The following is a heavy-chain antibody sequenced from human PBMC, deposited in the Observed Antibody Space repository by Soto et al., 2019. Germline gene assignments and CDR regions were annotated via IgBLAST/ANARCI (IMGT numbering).Heavy chain of an antibody. V-gene: IGHV5-51*01. D-gene: IGHD3-22*01. J-gene: IGHJ4*02. Sequence: GESLKISCKGSGYSFTSYWIGWVRQMPGKGLEWMGIIYPGDSDTRYSPSFQGQVTISADKSISTAYLQWSSLKASDTAMYYCATGEADHDISGWDEYWGQGTLVTVSS. CDR3: ATGEADHDISGWDEY. CDR1: GYSFTSYW. CDR2: IYPGDSDT.